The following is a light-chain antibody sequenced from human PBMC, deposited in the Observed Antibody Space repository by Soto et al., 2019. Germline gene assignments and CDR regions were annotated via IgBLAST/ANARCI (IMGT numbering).Light chain of an antibody. J-gene: IGKJ2*01. CDR1: QSVGSN. Sequence: EVLMTQSPATLSVSPGERATLSCRASQSVGSNLAWYQQRPGQAPRLLIYGASTRATGIPARFSGSGSVTKFTLTITSLQSEDFAVYSCLQYNNWPPLYTFGQGTKLESK. CDR2: GAS. CDR3: LQYNNWPPLYT. V-gene: IGKV3-15*01.